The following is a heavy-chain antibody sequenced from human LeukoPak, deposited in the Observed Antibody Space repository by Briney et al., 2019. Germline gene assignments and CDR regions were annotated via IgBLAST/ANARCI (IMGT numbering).Heavy chain of an antibody. D-gene: IGHD3-3*01. CDR2: TNSDGRTT. Sequence: GGSLRPSCVASGFTFSNYWMHWVRQAPGKGLVWVSRTNSDGRTTTYADSVKGRFTIFRDNAKNTLYLQMNSLSAEDTSVYYCARDWSHRCFDYWGQGTLVTVSS. CDR1: GFTFSNYW. J-gene: IGHJ4*02. V-gene: IGHV3-74*01. CDR3: ARDWSHRCFDY.